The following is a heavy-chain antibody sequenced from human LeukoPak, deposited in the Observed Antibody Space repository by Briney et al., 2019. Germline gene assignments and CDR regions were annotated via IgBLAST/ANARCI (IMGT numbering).Heavy chain of an antibody. J-gene: IGHJ1*01. CDR2: IYPGDSRV. V-gene: IGHV5-51*03. CDR3: ACRALTSTGSLP. Sequence: PGESLKISCQGFGYSFINYWIGWVRQVPGKGMEWMGVIYPGDSRVRYNPSFQGQVTLSVDNSINTAYLYWVSLRSSDTAMYYCACRALTSTGSLPWGQGTLVTFSS. CDR1: GYSFINYW. D-gene: IGHD2-2*01.